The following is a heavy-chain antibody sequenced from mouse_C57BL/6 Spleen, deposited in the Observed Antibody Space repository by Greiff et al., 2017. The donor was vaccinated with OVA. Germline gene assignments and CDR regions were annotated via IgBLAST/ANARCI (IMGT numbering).Heavy chain of an antibody. D-gene: IGHD4-1*01. CDR2: IYPGDGDT. V-gene: IGHV1-80*01. CDR3: ARWGGLGRGYFDV. Sequence: SGASVKISCKASGYAFSSYWMNWVKQRPGKGLEWIGQIYPGDGDTNYNGKFKGKATLTADKSSSTAYMQPSSLTSEDSAVYFCARWGGLGRGYFDVWGTGTTVTVSS. J-gene: IGHJ1*03. CDR1: GYAFSSYW.